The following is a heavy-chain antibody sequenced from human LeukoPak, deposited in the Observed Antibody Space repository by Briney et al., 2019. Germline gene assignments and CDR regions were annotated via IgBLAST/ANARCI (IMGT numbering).Heavy chain of an antibody. CDR3: AGWGRGSTTFEQYYLDY. Sequence: GGSLRLSCAASGFAFSSYEMNWVRQAPGKGLEWVSYISSSGSTIYYADSVKGRFTISRDNAKNSLYPPMNSLRAEDTAVYYCAGWGRGSTTFEQYYLDYWGQGTLVTVSS. CDR2: ISSSGSTI. CDR1: GFAFSSYE. D-gene: IGHD3-16*01. V-gene: IGHV3-48*03. J-gene: IGHJ4*02.